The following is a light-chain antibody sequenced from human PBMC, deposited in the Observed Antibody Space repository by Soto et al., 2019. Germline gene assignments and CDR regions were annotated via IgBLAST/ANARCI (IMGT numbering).Light chain of an antibody. CDR3: SSYTSSSTPWV. Sequence: QSALTQPASVSGSPGQSITISCTGTSXDVGGYNYVSWYQQHPGKAPKLMIYEVSNRPSGVSNRFSGSKSGNTASLTISGLQAEDEADYYCSSYTSSSTPWVFGTGTKVTVL. J-gene: IGLJ1*01. V-gene: IGLV2-14*01. CDR1: SXDVGGYNY. CDR2: EVS.